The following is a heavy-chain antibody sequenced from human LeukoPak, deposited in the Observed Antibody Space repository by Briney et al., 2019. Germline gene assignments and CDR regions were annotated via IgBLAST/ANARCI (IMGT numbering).Heavy chain of an antibody. CDR1: GYTFTSYD. CDR2: MNPNSGNT. J-gene: IGHJ6*02. CDR3: ASRVFSDYNDYYYYGMDV. Sequence: GASVKVSCKASGYTFTSYDINWVRQATGQGLEWMGWMNPNSGNTGYAQKFQGRVTMTRNTSISTAYMELSSLRSEDTAVYYCASRVFSDYNDYYYYGMDVWGQGITVTVSS. V-gene: IGHV1-8*01. D-gene: IGHD4-11*01.